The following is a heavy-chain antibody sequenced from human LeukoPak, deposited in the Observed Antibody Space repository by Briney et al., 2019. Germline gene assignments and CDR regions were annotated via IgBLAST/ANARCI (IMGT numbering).Heavy chain of an antibody. CDR2: INPNSGGT. J-gene: IGHJ6*02. D-gene: IGHD5-12*01. Sequence: ASVKVSCKASGYTFTGYYMHWVRQAPGQGLEWMGWINPNSGGTNYAQKFQGWVTMTRDTSISTAYMELSRLRSDDTAVYYCARDGYDSSLYYYYYGMDVWGQGTTVTVSS. V-gene: IGHV1-2*04. CDR1: GYTFTGYY. CDR3: ARDGYDSSLYYYYYGMDV.